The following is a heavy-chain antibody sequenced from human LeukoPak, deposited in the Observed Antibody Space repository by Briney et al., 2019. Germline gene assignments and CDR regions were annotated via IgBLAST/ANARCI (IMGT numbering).Heavy chain of an antibody. Sequence: ASVKVSCKSSGHLFTVCYMDWVRRAPGQGLEWMGWINPNSGGTNYAQKFQGRVTMTRDTSITTGYMELNVLRADDTDVYYCARQGRGHGPHKLAGSDYRGQGTLVTVSS. V-gene: IGHV1-2*02. CDR2: INPNSGGT. J-gene: IGHJ4*02. D-gene: IGHD1-1*01. CDR3: ARQGRGHGPHKLAGSDY. CDR1: GHLFTVCY.